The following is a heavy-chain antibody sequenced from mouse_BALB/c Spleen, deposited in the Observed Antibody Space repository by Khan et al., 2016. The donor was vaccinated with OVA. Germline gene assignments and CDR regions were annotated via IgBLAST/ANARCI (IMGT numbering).Heavy chain of an antibody. J-gene: IGHJ2*01. CDR2: ISYSGST. V-gene: IGHV3-2*02. CDR3: ARSIYDDYAYFDY. Sequence: QLEESGPGLVKPSQSLSLTCTVTGYSITSDYAWNWIRQFPGNKLEWMGYISYSGSTSYHPSLKSRISITRDTSKNQFFLQLNSVTTEDTATYYCARSIYDDYAYFDYWGQGTTLTVSS. D-gene: IGHD2-4*01. CDR1: GYSITSDYA.